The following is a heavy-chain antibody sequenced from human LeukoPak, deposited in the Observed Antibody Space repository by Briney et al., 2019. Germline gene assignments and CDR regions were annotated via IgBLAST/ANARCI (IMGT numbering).Heavy chain of an antibody. D-gene: IGHD1-26*01. CDR2: INSDGSST. CDR3: IVGATPGAFDI. V-gene: IGHV3-74*01. CDR1: GYTFNSYW. Sequence: GGSLRLSCAASGYTFNSYWMHWVRQVPGKGLVWVSRINSDGSSTSYADSVNGRFTISRDNAKNTLYLQMNSLRAEDTAVYFCIVGATPGAFDIWGQGTMVTMFS. J-gene: IGHJ3*02.